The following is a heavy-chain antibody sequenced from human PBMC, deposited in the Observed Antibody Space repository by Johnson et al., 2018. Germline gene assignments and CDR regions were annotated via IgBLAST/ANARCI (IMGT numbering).Heavy chain of an antibody. CDR3: ARLWAYCGGDCLDSFDI. V-gene: IGHV3-48*02. CDR1: GFTFSSYA. J-gene: IGHJ3*02. CDR2: ISSSSRII. D-gene: IGHD2-21*02. Sequence: EVQLVESGGGLVQPGGSLRLSCAASGFTFSSYAMSWVRQAPGKGLEWVSYISSSSRIIYYADSVKGRFTISRSNDKNSLYLQMNSLRDEEKAGYYCARLWAYCGGDCLDSFDIWGQGTMVTVSS.